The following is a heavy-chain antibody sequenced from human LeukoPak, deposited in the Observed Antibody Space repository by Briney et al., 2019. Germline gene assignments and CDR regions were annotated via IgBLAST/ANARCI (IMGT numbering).Heavy chain of an antibody. Sequence: GGSLRLSCAASGFTFSSYAMHWVRQAPGKGLEWVAVISYDGSNKYYADSVKGRFTISRDNSKNTLYLQMNSLRAEDTAVYYCAKKEVVYAKLNYYYYYMDVWGKGTTVTVSS. CDR3: AKKEVVYAKLNYYYYYMDV. J-gene: IGHJ6*03. D-gene: IGHD2-8*02. CDR1: GFTFSSYA. CDR2: ISYDGSNK. V-gene: IGHV3-30*04.